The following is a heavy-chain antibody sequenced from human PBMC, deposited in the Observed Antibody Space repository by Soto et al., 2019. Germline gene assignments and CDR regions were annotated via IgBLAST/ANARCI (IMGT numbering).Heavy chain of an antibody. CDR2: ISGSGGST. Sequence: GGSLRLSCAASGFTFSSYAMSWVRQAPGKGLEWVSAISGSGGSTYYADSVKGRFTISRDNSKNTLYLQMNSLRAEDTAVYYCAKDLVVATTRTYYFDYWGQGTLVTVSS. D-gene: IGHD2-8*02. CDR3: AKDLVVATTRTYYFDY. CDR1: GFTFSSYA. V-gene: IGHV3-23*01. J-gene: IGHJ4*02.